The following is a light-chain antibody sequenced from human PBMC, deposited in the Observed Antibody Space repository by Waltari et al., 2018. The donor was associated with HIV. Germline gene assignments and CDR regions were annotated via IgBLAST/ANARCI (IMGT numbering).Light chain of an antibody. CDR1: QGLGSW. Sequence: DIQVTQSPSSVSASVGDRVTITCRESQGLGSWLAWYQQRPGKAPKLLIYDISNLQSGVPSRFSGSGSGTDFTLTINGLQPEDFATYYCQQSNSFPLTFGGGTKVEIK. V-gene: IGKV1-12*01. CDR3: QQSNSFPLT. J-gene: IGKJ4*01. CDR2: DIS.